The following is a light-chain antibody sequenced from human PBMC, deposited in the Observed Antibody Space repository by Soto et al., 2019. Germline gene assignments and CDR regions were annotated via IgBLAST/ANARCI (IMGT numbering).Light chain of an antibody. CDR3: MQALQVPHT. Sequence: DIVMTQSPLSLPVTPGEPASISCRSSQSLLYSNGYNYLDWYVQKPGQSPQLLIYLGSNRASGVPDRFSGRASGTDFTLKISRVEAEDVGGYYCMQALQVPHTFGQGTKLEIK. CDR1: QSLLYSNGYNY. V-gene: IGKV2-28*01. CDR2: LGS. J-gene: IGKJ2*01.